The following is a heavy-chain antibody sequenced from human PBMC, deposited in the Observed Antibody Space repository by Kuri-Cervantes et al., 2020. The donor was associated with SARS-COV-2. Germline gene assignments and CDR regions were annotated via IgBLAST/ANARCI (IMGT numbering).Heavy chain of an antibody. J-gene: IGHJ5*02. V-gene: IGHV4-39*07. CDR3: ARAGVGATNWFDP. CDR2: IKYSGST. D-gene: IGHD1-26*01. CDR1: GASIGSTDSY. Sequence: SETLSLTCTVSGASIGSTDSYWGWIRQPPGKAKEWIGSIKYSGSTNYNPSLKSRVTTSVDTSKNQFSLKLSSVTAADTAVYYCARAGVGATNWFDPWGQGTLVTVSS.